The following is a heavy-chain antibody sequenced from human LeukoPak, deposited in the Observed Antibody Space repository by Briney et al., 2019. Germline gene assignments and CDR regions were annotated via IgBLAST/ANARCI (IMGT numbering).Heavy chain of an antibody. J-gene: IGHJ6*04. D-gene: IGHD2-15*01. CDR2: ISYDGSNK. V-gene: IGHV3-30*04. CDR3: ARDRLPGCSGGSCYSYYYYGMDV. CDR1: GFTFSSYA. Sequence: GRSLRFSCAASGFTFSSYAMHWVRQAPGKGLEWVAVISYDGSNKYYADSVKVRFTISRDNSKNTLYLQMNSLRAEDTAVYYCARDRLPGCSGGSCYSYYYYGMDVWGKGTTVTVSS.